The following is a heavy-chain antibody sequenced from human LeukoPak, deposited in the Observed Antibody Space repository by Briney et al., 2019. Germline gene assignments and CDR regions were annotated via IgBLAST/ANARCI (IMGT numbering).Heavy chain of an antibody. CDR1: GGSFSGYY. CDR3: ATSRGVGATTYFDY. Sequence: PETLSLTCAVYGGSFSGYYWSWIRQPPGKGLEWIGEINHSGSTNYNPSLKSRVTISVDTSKNQFSLKLSSVTAADTAVYHCATSRGVGATTYFDYWGQGTLVTVSS. CDR2: INHSGST. V-gene: IGHV4-34*01. D-gene: IGHD1-26*01. J-gene: IGHJ4*02.